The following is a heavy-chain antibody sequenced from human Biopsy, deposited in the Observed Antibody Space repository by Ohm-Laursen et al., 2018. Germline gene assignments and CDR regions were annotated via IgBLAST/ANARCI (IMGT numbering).Heavy chain of an antibody. CDR1: GGTFSNYG. V-gene: IGHV1-69*13. Sequence: VKISCKAPGGTFSNYGVNWVRQAPGQGLEWLGENIPILGTGNYAQKFQDRVTVAADTSTSTATMELRSLRSDDTAVYYCATKLTGYFHHWGQGTLVIVSS. CDR2: NIPILGTG. CDR3: ATKLTGYFHH. D-gene: IGHD3-9*01. J-gene: IGHJ1*01.